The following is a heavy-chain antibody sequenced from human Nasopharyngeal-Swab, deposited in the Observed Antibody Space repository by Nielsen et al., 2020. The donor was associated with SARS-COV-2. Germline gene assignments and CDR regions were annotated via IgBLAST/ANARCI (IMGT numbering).Heavy chain of an antibody. J-gene: IGHJ2*01. CDR1: GFTFDDYA. D-gene: IGHD1-20*01. CDR2: ISWNGNIR. Sequence: GGSLRLSCETSGFTFDDYAMYWVRQAPGKGLEWVSGISWNGNIRGHADSLEGRFTIPRDNAKSSLYLQMNSLRVEDTALYYCARENNWEALRYIDLWGRGTLVTVSS. CDR3: ARENNWEALRYIDL. V-gene: IGHV3-9*01.